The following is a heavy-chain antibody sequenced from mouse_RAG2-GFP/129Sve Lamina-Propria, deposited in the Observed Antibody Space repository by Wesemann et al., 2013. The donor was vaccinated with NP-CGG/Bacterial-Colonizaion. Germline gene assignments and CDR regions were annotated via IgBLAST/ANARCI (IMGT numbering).Heavy chain of an antibody. CDR2: INPDSSTI. V-gene: IGHV4-1*01. J-gene: IGHJ3*01. CDR3: ARLYDYGRFAY. D-gene: IGHD2-4*01. Sequence: SLKLSCAASGIDFSRYWMSWVRRLREGLEWIGEINPDSSTINYAPSLKDKFIISRDNAKNTLYLQMSKVRSEDTALYYCARLYDYGRFAYWGQGTLVTVSA. CDR1: GIDFSRYW.